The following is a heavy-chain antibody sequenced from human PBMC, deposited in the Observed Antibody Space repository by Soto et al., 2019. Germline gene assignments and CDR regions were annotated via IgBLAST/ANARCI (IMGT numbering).Heavy chain of an antibody. CDR1: GGSISSGVYY. D-gene: IGHD3-10*01. V-gene: IGHV4-31*03. J-gene: IGHJ6*02. CDR3: ARDKYYYGSGKDGMDV. CDR2: IYYSGST. Sequence: SETLSRTCTVSGGSISSGVYYWGWIRQHPGKGLEWIGYIYYSGSTYYNPSLKSRVTISVDTSKNQFSLKLSSVTAADTAVYYCARDKYYYGSGKDGMDVWGQGTTVTVSS.